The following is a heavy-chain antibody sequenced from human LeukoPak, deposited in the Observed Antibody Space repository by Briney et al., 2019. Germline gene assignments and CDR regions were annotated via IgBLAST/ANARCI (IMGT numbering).Heavy chain of an antibody. CDR3: AKEWHYDSSGDDAFDI. Sequence: PGGSLRLSCAASGFTFSSYGMSWVRQAPGKGLEWGSAISGSGGSTYYADSVKGRFTISRDNSKNTLYLQMNSLRAEDTAVYYCAKEWHYDSSGDDAFDIWGQGTMVTVSS. CDR1: GFTFSSYG. CDR2: ISGSGGST. V-gene: IGHV3-23*01. D-gene: IGHD3-22*01. J-gene: IGHJ3*02.